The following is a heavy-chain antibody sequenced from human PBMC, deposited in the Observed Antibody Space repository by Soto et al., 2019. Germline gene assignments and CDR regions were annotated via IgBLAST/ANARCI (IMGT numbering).Heavy chain of an antibody. CDR1: GFTVSSNY. D-gene: IGHD3-10*01. Sequence: GGSLRLSCAASGFTVSSNYMSWVRQAPGKGLEWVSVISCGGSTYYADSVKGRFTISRDNSKNTLYLQMNSLRAEDTTVYYCAREGFGEYDPEGALDIWGQGTMVTVSS. J-gene: IGHJ3*02. CDR3: AREGFGEYDPEGALDI. V-gene: IGHV3-66*01. CDR2: ISCGGST.